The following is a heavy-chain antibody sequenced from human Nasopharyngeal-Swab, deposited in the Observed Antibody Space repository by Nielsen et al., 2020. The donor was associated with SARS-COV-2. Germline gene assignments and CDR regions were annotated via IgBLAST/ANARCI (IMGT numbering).Heavy chain of an antibody. V-gene: IGHV5-51*01. Sequence: GESLKISCKGSGYIFTSYWIGWVRQMPGKGLEWMGIIYPADSDSRYSLSFQGQVSISVDKSISTAYLRWNTLKASDTAIYYCVRRAFSASYFYFDYWGPGTLVTVSS. J-gene: IGHJ4*02. CDR3: VRRAFSASYFYFDY. CDR2: IYPADSDS. CDR1: GYIFTSYW. D-gene: IGHD1-26*01.